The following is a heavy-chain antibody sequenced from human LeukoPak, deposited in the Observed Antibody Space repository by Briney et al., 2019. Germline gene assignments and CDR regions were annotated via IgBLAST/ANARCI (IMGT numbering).Heavy chain of an antibody. V-gene: IGHV3-23*01. J-gene: IGHJ4*02. D-gene: IGHD3-22*01. CDR2: ISGTGVST. CDR1: GFTFSNYA. CDR3: AKGSTYYYDSNGYSSDYFDY. Sequence: GGSLRLSCAASGFTFSNYALSWVRQAPGKGLEWVSVISGTGVSTYYADSVKGRFTISRDNSRNTLYLQINSLRAEDTAVYYCAKGSTYYYDSNGYSSDYFDYWGQGTLVTVSS.